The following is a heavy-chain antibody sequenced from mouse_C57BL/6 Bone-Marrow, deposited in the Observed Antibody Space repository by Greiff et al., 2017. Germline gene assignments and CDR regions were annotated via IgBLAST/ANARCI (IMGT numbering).Heavy chain of an antibody. V-gene: IGHV1-54*01. CDR1: GYAFTNYL. CDR2: INPGSGGT. Sequence: QVQLKQSGAELVRPGTSVKVSCKASGYAFTNYLIEWVKQRPGQGLEWIGVINPGSGGTNYNEKFKGKATLTADKSSSTAYMQLSSLTSEDSAVYFCAREATVVAHWYFDVWGTGTTVTVSS. D-gene: IGHD1-1*01. J-gene: IGHJ1*03. CDR3: AREATVVAHWYFDV.